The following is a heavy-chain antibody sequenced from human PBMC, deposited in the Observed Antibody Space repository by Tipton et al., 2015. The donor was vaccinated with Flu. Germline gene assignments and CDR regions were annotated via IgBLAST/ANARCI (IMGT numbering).Heavy chain of an antibody. CDR3: ASKVANWGVWEPLDY. CDR2: LSPTGDS. CDR1: GDSTTNSGYH. J-gene: IGHJ4*01. Sequence: TLSLTCSVSGDSTTNSGYHWAWIRQPPGEDLQWIGSLSPTGDSFHNPSLAGRVSISGDTSKGQFSLRLTSVTAADTAVYYCASKVANWGVWEPLDYWGHGTLVTVSS. D-gene: IGHD7-27*01. V-gene: IGHV4-39*07.